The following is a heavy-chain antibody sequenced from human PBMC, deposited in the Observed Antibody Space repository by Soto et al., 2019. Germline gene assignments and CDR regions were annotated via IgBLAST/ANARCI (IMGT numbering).Heavy chain of an antibody. Sequence: QVQLVQSGGEVKKPGASVKVSCRASGYTFSNYGISWVRQAPGQGLEWMGWISGYNSDTNYAQKFQGRGTMTTDTFTNTVYMELGGLRSDDTAVYYCARDRCSSTSCEADFWGQGTLVTVSS. D-gene: IGHD2-2*01. CDR3: ARDRCSSTSCEADF. CDR1: GYTFSNYG. V-gene: IGHV1-18*01. J-gene: IGHJ4*02. CDR2: ISGYNSDT.